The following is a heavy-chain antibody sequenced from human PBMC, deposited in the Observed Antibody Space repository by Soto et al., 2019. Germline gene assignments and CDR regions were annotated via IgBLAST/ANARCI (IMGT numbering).Heavy chain of an antibody. CDR3: ARVLAKSMVRGVIPPDDAFDI. J-gene: IGHJ3*02. CDR2: ISSSSSYI. CDR1: GFTFCSYS. Sequence: PGGSLRLSCAASGFTFCSYSLNWVRQAPGKGLEWVSSISSSSSYIYYADSVKGRFTISRDNAKNSLYLQMNSLRAEDTAVYYCARVLAKSMVRGVIPPDDAFDIWGQGTMVTVSS. D-gene: IGHD3-10*01. V-gene: IGHV3-21*01.